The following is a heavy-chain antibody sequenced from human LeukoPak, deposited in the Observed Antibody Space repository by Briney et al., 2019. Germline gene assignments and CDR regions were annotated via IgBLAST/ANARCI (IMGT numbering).Heavy chain of an antibody. D-gene: IGHD3-10*01. CDR3: AKGYASGTYFLDS. J-gene: IGHJ4*02. V-gene: IGHV3-23*01. CDR1: GFIFTNYA. CDR2: ISASGGGT. Sequence: GESLKISCAASGFIFTNYAMSWVRQAPGEGLEWVSAISASGGGTFYADSVRGRFTISRDNSKNTLYLQMNTLRAEDTAVYYCAKGYASGTYFLDSWGQGTLVTVSS.